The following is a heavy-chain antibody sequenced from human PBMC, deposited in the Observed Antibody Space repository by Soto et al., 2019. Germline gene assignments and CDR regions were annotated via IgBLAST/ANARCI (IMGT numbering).Heavy chain of an antibody. D-gene: IGHD3-22*01. CDR3: ARDQSDHYYDSSGYSY. CDR1: GGSISSSNW. V-gene: IGHV4-4*02. Sequence: QVQLQESGPGLVKPSGTLSLTCAVSGGSISSSNWWSWVRQPPGKGLEWIGEIYHSGSTNYNPSLKSRVTISVDKSKNQVSLKLSSVTAADMAVYYCARDQSDHYYDSSGYSYWGQGTLVTVSS. CDR2: IYHSGST. J-gene: IGHJ4*02.